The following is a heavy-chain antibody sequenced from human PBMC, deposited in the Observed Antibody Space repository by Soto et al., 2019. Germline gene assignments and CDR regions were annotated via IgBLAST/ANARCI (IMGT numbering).Heavy chain of an antibody. CDR2: IYSDGST. CDR3: ARDSSYYGSGRGVLDY. D-gene: IGHD3-10*01. CDR1: GFTVSTNY. J-gene: IGHJ4*02. V-gene: IGHV3-66*01. Sequence: GGSLRLSCAVSGFTVSTNYMSWVLQAPGKGLESVSIIYSDGSTYYADSVKGRFTTSRDRARNTLYLQMDNLRADDTAVYHCARDSSYYGSGRGVLDYWGPGTLVTVSS.